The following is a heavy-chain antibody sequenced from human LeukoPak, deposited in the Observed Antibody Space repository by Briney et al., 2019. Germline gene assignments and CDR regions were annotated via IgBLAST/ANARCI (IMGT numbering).Heavy chain of an antibody. CDR3: ARVKRGIAAAGSMNWFGP. J-gene: IGHJ5*02. D-gene: IGHD6-13*01. CDR2: IYYSGST. CDR1: GGSSSSYY. Sequence: PSETLSLTCTVSGGSSSSYYWSWIRQPPGKGLEWIGYIYYSGSTNYNPSLKSRVTISVDTSKNQFSLKLTSVTAADTAVYYCARVKRGIAAAGSMNWFGPWGQGTLVTVSS. V-gene: IGHV4-59*01.